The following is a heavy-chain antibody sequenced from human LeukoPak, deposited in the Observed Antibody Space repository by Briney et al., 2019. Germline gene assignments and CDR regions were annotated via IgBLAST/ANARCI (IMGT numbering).Heavy chain of an antibody. CDR1: GFTFDDYA. Sequence: GGSLRLSCAASGFTFDDYAMHWVRQAPGQGLEWVSGISWNSGSIGYADSVKGRFTISRDNAKNSLYLQMNSLRAEDTALYYCAKDIGAAYYYYYGMDVWGQGTTVTVSS. V-gene: IGHV3-9*01. J-gene: IGHJ6*02. CDR3: AKDIGAAYYYYYGMDV. D-gene: IGHD3-16*01. CDR2: ISWNSGSI.